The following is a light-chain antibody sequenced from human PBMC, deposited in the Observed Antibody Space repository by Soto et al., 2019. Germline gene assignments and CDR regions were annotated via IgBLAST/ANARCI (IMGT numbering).Light chain of an antibody. J-gene: IGKJ5*01. CDR3: QQYGSSPPIT. CDR2: GTS. Sequence: EIVLTQSPGTLSLSPGERATLSCRASQSVNNAYLAWYQQKPGQAPRLLISGTSSRATGVPDRFSGSGSGTDFTLTISSLEPEDFAVYYCQQYGSSPPITFGQGTRLEI. CDR1: QSVNNAY. V-gene: IGKV3-20*01.